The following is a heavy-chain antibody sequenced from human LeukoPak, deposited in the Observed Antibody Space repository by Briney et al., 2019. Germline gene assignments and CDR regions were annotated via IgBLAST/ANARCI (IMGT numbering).Heavy chain of an antibody. CDR3: ARSPYGSGSYPQY. J-gene: IGHJ4*02. CDR2: INPNSGGT. V-gene: IGHV1-2*02. CDR1: GYTFTSYY. Sequence: ASLKVSCKASGYTFTSYYMHWVRQAPGQGLEWMGWINPNSGGTNYAQKFQGRVTMTRDTSISTAYMELSRLRSDDTAVYYCARSPYGSGSYPQYWGQGTLVTVSS. D-gene: IGHD3-10*01.